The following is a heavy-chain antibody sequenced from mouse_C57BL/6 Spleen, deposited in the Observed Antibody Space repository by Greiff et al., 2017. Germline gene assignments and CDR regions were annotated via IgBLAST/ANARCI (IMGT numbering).Heavy chain of an antibody. J-gene: IGHJ1*03. CDR2: ISGGGGNT. CDR1: GFTFSSYT. D-gene: IGHD1-1*01. V-gene: IGHV5-9*01. CDR3: ARRPITTVVDWYFDV. Sequence: DVMLVESGGGLVKPGGSLKLSCAASGFTFSSYTMSWVRQTPEKRLEWVATISGGGGNTYYPDSVKGRFTISRDNAKNTLYLQMSSLRSEDTALYYCARRPITTVVDWYFDVWGTGTTVTVSS.